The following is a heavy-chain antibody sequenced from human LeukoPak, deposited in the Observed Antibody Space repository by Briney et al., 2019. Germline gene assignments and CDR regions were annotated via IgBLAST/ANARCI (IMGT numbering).Heavy chain of an antibody. CDR3: ARTPDYYDSSGFNWFDP. CDR1: GGSISSSSYY. Sequence: SETLSLTCTVSGGSISSSSYYWGWIRQPPGKGLEWIGRIYTSGSTNYNPSLKSRVTMSVDTSKNQFSLKLSSVTAADTAVYYCARTPDYYDSSGFNWFDPWGQGTLVTVSS. CDR2: IYTSGST. J-gene: IGHJ5*02. V-gene: IGHV4-61*05. D-gene: IGHD3-22*01.